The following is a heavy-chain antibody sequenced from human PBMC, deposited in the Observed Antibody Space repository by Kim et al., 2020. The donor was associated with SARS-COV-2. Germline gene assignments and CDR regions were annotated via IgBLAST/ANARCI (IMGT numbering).Heavy chain of an antibody. J-gene: IGHJ5*02. V-gene: IGHV3-23*01. CDR3: ARALRDCSGGSCFFKWFDP. Sequence: GGSLRLSCAASGFNFRNYAMSWVRQVPGKGLEWVLGISSSGRSTYYADSVKGRFTISRDNSNSTVYVQMDSLRVEDTTVYYCARALRDCSGGSCFFKWFDPWGQGTLVTVSS. CDR1: GFNFRNYA. CDR2: ISSSGRST. D-gene: IGHD2-15*01.